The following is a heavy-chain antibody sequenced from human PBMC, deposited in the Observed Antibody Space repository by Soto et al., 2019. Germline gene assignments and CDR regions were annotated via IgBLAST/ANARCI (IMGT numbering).Heavy chain of an antibody. V-gene: IGHV1-69*13. CDR2: IIPIFGTA. CDR1: GGTFSSYA. CDR3: ARVRYYYGSGSYQNYYYHYRMDV. J-gene: IGHJ6*02. Sequence: SVKVSCKASGGTFSSYAISWVRQAPGQGLEWMGGIIPIFGTANYAQKFQGRVTITADESTSTAYMELSSPRSEDTAVYYCARVRYYYGSGSYQNYYYHYRMDVRGQRTTVTGSS. D-gene: IGHD3-10*01.